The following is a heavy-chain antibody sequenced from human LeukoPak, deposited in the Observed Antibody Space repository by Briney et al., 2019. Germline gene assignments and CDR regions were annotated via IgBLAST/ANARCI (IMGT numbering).Heavy chain of an antibody. V-gene: IGHV3-30*18. CDR1: GFTFSSYG. D-gene: IGHD1-7*01. Sequence: GGSLRLSCAASGFTFSSYGMHWVRQAPGKGLEWVAVISYDGSNKYYADSVKGRFTISRDNSKNTLYLQMNSLRAEDTAVYYCAKAGYAKLPYIYYFDYWGQGTLVTVSS. CDR3: AKAGYAKLPYIYYFDY. CDR2: ISYDGSNK. J-gene: IGHJ4*02.